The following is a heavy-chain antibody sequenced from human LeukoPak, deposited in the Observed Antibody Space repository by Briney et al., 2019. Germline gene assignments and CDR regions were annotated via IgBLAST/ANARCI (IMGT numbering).Heavy chain of an antibody. CDR1: GFTFSSYA. V-gene: IGHV3-7*01. CDR3: ARGDLDY. J-gene: IGHJ4*02. CDR2: IREDGSAE. Sequence: PGGSLRLSCAASGFTFSSYAMSWVRQAPGKGLEWVATIREDGSAEFYVDSVKGRFTISRDNAGNSVFLQMNSLRAEDTDIYYCARGDLDYWGQGTLVTVSS.